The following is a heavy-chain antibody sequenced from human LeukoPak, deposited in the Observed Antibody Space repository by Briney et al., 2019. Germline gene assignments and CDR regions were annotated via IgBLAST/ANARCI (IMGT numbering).Heavy chain of an antibody. CDR2: IYTSGST. CDR1: GGSISSYY. D-gene: IGHD2-15*01. V-gene: IGHV4-4*07. CDR3: ARSLAPSAGRVYYFDY. J-gene: IGHJ4*02. Sequence: SETLSLTCTVSGGSISSYYWGWIRQPAGKGLEWIGRIYTSGSTNYNPSLKSRVTMSVDTSKNQFSLKLSSVTAADTAVYYCARSLAPSAGRVYYFDYWGQGTLVTVSS.